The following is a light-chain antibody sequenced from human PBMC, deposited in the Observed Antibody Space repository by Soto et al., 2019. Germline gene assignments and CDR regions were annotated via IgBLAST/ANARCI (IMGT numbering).Light chain of an antibody. CDR3: QQFNSYSPGA. Sequence: TQSPGTLSLSPGERATLSCRASQSVTSNSLAWYQQKPGKAPKLLIYDASSLESGVPSRFSGSGSGTEFTLTISSLQPDDFATYYCQQFNSYSPGAFGQGTKVEIK. CDR1: QSVTSNS. V-gene: IGKV1-5*01. J-gene: IGKJ1*01. CDR2: DAS.